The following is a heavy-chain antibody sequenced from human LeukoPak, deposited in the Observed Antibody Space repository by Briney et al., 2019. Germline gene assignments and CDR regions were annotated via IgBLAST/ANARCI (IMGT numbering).Heavy chain of an antibody. V-gene: IGHV4-61*02. Sequence: SQNLSLTCTVSGGSISSGSNYWSWIRQPAGKGLEWIGRIYTSGSTNYNPSLKSRVTISVDTSKNQFSLKLSSVTAADTAVYYCARDSVVPAAIYYYYYYMDVWGKGTTVTVSS. J-gene: IGHJ6*03. D-gene: IGHD2-2*01. CDR3: ARDSVVPAAIYYYYYYMDV. CDR1: GGSISSGSNY. CDR2: IYTSGST.